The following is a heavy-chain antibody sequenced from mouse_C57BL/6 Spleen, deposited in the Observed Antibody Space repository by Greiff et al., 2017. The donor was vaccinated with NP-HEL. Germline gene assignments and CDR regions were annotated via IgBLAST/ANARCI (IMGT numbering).Heavy chain of an antibody. CDR2: ISSGSSTI. D-gene: IGHD2-1*01. CDR3: ARGGGNYAWLAY. Sequence: EVQGVESGGGLVKPGGSLKLSCAASGFTFSDYGMHWVRQAPAKGLEWVAYISSGSSTIYYADTVKGRFTISRDNAKNTLFLQMNSLRSEDTAMYDGARGGGNYAWLAYWGQGTLVTVSA. V-gene: IGHV5-17*01. J-gene: IGHJ3*01. CDR1: GFTFSDYG.